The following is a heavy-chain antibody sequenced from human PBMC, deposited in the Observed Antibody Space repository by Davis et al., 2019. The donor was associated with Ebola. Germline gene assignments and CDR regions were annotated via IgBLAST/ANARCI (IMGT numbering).Heavy chain of an antibody. D-gene: IGHD3-10*01. CDR1: GFSFSSYT. Sequence: GESLKISCAASGFSFSSYTMNWVRQAPGKGLEWVSSISGNSDYIYYADSVKGRFTISRDNAKNSLSLQMNSLRAEDTAVYYCVRDLGFYRLDSWGQGTLVTVSS. V-gene: IGHV3-21*01. J-gene: IGHJ5*01. CDR2: ISGNSDYI. CDR3: VRDLGFYRLDS.